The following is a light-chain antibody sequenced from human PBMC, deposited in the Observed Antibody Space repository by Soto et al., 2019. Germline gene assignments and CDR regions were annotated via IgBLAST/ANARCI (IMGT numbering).Light chain of an antibody. CDR2: WAS. Sequence: DIGMTQSPDSLAVSLGERATINCKSSRSVLYSSNNKNYLAWYQQKPGQPPKLLIYWASTRESGVPDRFSGSGSETDFTLTISSLQAEDVAVYYCQQYYDTPYTFGQGTKLEIK. V-gene: IGKV4-1*01. CDR3: QQYYDTPYT. CDR1: RSVLYSSNNKNY. J-gene: IGKJ2*01.